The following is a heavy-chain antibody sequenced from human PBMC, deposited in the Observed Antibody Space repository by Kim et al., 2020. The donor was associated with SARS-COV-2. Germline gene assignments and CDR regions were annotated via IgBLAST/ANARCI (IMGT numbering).Heavy chain of an antibody. CDR1: GFTFSSYA. CDR2: ISGSGGST. D-gene: IGHD2-15*01. Sequence: GGSLRLSCAASGFTFSSYAMSWVRQAPGKGLEWVSAISGSGGSTYYADSVKGRFTISRDNSKNTLYLQMNSLRAEDTAVYYCAKGGYCSGGSCYRSAFDIWGQGTMVTVSS. V-gene: IGHV3-23*01. J-gene: IGHJ3*02. CDR3: AKGGYCSGGSCYRSAFDI.